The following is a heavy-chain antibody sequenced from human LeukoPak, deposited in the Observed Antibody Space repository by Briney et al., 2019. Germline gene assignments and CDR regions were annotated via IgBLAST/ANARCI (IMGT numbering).Heavy chain of an antibody. CDR1: GFTFSTYA. J-gene: IGHJ4*02. D-gene: IGHD6-19*01. Sequence: GGSLRLSCAASGFTFSTYAMSWVRQAPGKGLEWVSAISGSSTTTYYADSVKGRFTISRDNSKNTLYLQMNSLRAEDTAVYYCARDRDWYSFDSWGQGTLVTVSS. V-gene: IGHV3-23*01. CDR2: ISGSSTTT. CDR3: ARDRDWYSFDS.